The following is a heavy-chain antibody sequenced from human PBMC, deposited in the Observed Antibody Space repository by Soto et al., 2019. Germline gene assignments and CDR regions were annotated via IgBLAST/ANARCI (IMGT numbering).Heavy chain of an antibody. CDR3: ATRDPIIAAGGSDRYYYGMDV. Sequence: PGGSLRLSCAASGFTFSSYAMSWVRQAPGRGQEWVSSVTGSSGRTYYADSVKGRFTISRDNSKNTLYLQMNSLRAEDTAVYFCATRDPIIAAGGSDRYYYGMDVWGQGTTVTV. J-gene: IGHJ6*02. V-gene: IGHV3-23*01. D-gene: IGHD6-13*01. CDR1: GFTFSSYA. CDR2: VTGSSGRT.